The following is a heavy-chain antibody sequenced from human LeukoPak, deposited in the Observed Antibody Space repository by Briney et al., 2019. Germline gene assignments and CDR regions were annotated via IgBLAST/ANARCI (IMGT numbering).Heavy chain of an antibody. V-gene: IGHV4-39*07. D-gene: IGHD6-6*01. CDR1: GGSISSSSYY. J-gene: IGHJ4*02. CDR3: ASLQARPRRAYYFDY. CDR2: IYYSGST. Sequence: SETLSLTCTVSGGSISSSSYYWGWIRQPPGKGLEWVGSIYYSGSTYYNPSLKSRVTISVDTSKNQFSLKLSSVTAADTAVYYCASLQARPRRAYYFDYWGQGTLVTVSS.